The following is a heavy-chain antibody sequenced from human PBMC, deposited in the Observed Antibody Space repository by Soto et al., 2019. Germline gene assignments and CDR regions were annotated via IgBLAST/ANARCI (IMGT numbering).Heavy chain of an antibody. Sequence: SETLSLTCTVSGDSMTSGDYSWSWIRQPPGKGLEWLGYIYLTGNTHYSPSLKSRVSISQDRSKNQFSLELTSVTAADTAVSYCDRGDYQYSIEYWGQGTRVTFSS. CDR2: IYLTGNT. CDR1: GDSMTSGDYS. CDR3: DRGDYQYSIEY. D-gene: IGHD2-2*01. J-gene: IGHJ4*02. V-gene: IGHV4-30-2*01.